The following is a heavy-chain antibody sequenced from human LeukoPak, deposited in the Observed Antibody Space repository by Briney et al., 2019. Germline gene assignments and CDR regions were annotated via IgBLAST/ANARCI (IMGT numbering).Heavy chain of an antibody. CDR2: ISWNSGSI. D-gene: IGHD1-26*01. V-gene: IGHV3-9*01. Sequence: QSGGSLRLSCAASGFTFDDYAMHWVRQAPGKGLEWVSGISWNSGSIGYADSVKGRFTISRDNAKNSLYLQMNSLRAEDTALYYCAKAGRSGSYYDYWGQGTLVTVSS. J-gene: IGHJ4*02. CDR1: GFTFDDYA. CDR3: AKAGRSGSYYDY.